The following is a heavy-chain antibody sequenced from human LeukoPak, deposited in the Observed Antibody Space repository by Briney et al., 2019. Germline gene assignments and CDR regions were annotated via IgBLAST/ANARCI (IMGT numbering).Heavy chain of an antibody. CDR2: IRSSSSYI. CDR1: GFTFSSYS. D-gene: IGHD3-9*01. CDR3: AGDYDILTGYAPYYYYGMDV. Sequence: GGSLRLSCAAPGFTFSSYSMNWVRQARGKGLEGVLSIRSSSSYIYYADSVKGRFTISRDNAKNLLYLQMNSLRAEDTAVYYCAGDYDILTGYAPYYYYGMDVWGKGTTVTVSS. J-gene: IGHJ6*04. V-gene: IGHV3-21*01.